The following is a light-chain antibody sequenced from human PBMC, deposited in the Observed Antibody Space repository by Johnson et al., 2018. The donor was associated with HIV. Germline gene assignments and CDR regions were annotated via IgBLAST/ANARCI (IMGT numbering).Light chain of an antibody. Sequence: QSVLTQPPSVSAAPGQMVSISCSGSSSNIGKNYVSWYQQFPGTAPKLLIHENKKRPSGIPDRFSGSKSGTSATLGITGLPTGDEADYYCGTWDSSLSAYVFGTGTKVTVL. CDR2: ENK. CDR3: GTWDSSLSAYV. J-gene: IGLJ1*01. V-gene: IGLV1-51*02. CDR1: SSNIGKNY.